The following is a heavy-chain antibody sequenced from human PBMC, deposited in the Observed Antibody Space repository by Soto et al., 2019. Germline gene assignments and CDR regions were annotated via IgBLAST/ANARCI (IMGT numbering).Heavy chain of an antibody. J-gene: IGHJ4*02. CDR2: ISYNGRNK. CDR1: GFTFSLYA. Sequence: GGSLRLSCAASGFTFSLYAMHWVRQAPGKGLEWVAVISYNGRNKHYVDSVKGRFTISRDNSQDTLYLQMDSLRPDDTAVYYCARQAKIGDRSQFYFDSWGQGTLVTVSS. V-gene: IGHV3-30*04. CDR3: ARQAKIGDRSQFYFDS. D-gene: IGHD3-16*01.